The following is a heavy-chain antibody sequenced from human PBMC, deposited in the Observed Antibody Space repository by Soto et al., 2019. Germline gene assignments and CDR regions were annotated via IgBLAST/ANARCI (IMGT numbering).Heavy chain of an antibody. V-gene: IGHV3-30*18. CDR3: AKEGGLSGSYYISSSYYFDY. D-gene: IGHD1-26*01. J-gene: IGHJ4*02. CDR2: ISYDGSNT. Sequence: QVQLVESGGGVVQPGRSLRLSCVASGFTFSSYGMHWVRQAPGKGLEWVAIISYDGSNTYYADSVKGRFTISRDNSKNQLNLQMNSLRTEDTSVYYCAKEGGLSGSYYISSSYYFDYWGQGTLVTVSS. CDR1: GFTFSSYG.